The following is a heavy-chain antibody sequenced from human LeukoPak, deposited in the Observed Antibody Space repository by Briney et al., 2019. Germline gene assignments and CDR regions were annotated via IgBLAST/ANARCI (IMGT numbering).Heavy chain of an antibody. CDR1: GYSISSGYY. V-gene: IGHV4-38-2*02. CDR2: IDHSGST. CDR3: ARGGPPGYYYDYYMDV. J-gene: IGHJ6*03. Sequence: SETLSLTCTVSGYSISSGYYWGWIRQPPGKGLEWTGSIDHSGSTYYNPSLKSRITISVDTSKNQFSLKLSSVTAADTAVYYCARGGPPGYYYDYYMDVWGKGTTVTISS.